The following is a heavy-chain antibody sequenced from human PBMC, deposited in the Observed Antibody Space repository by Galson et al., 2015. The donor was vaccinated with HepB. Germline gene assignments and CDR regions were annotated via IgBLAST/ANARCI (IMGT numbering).Heavy chain of an antibody. Sequence: QSGAEVKKPGESLRISCKGSGYSFTSYWISWVRQMPGKGLEWMGRIDPSDSYTNYSPSFQGHVTISADKSISTAYLQWSSLKASDTAMYYCARQGRDGYNYPSFDYWGQGTLVTVSS. CDR1: GYSFTSYW. CDR3: ARQGRDGYNYPSFDY. V-gene: IGHV5-10-1*01. CDR2: IDPSDSYT. J-gene: IGHJ4*02. D-gene: IGHD5-24*01.